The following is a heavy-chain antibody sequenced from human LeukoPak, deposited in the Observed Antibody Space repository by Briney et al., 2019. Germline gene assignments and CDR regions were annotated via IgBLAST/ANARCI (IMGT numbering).Heavy chain of an antibody. Sequence: SWIRQPPGKGLEWIGEINHSGSTNYNPSLKSRVTISVDTSKNQFSLKLSSVTAADTAVYYCARGRGGSFTDFDYWGQGTLVTVSS. V-gene: IGHV4-34*01. J-gene: IGHJ4*02. CDR2: INHSGST. CDR3: ARGRGGSFTDFDY. D-gene: IGHD1-26*01.